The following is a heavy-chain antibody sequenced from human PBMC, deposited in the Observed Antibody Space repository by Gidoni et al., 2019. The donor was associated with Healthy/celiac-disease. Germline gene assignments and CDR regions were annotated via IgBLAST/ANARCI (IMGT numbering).Heavy chain of an antibody. Sequence: EVQLLESGGGLVQPGGSLRLSCAASGFTFSSYAMSWVRQAPGKGLEWVSAISGSGGSTYYADSVKGRFTISRDNSKNTLYLQMNSLRAEDTAVYYCAKNPRMIAVAGTHLDYWGQGTLVTVSS. J-gene: IGHJ4*02. CDR3: AKNPRMIAVAGTHLDY. D-gene: IGHD6-19*01. CDR2: ISGSGGST. CDR1: GFTFSSYA. V-gene: IGHV3-23*01.